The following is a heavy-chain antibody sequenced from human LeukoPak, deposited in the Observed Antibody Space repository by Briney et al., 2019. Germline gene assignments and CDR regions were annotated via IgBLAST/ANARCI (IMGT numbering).Heavy chain of an antibody. Sequence: GGSLRLSCAASGFTFSSYSMHWVRQAPGKGLEWVALISDDGSKKFYADFVKGRFTISRDNSKNTLYPQMNTLRTEDTAVYFCARFRNYYDSSGYYWGQGTLVTVSA. CDR2: ISDDGSKK. V-gene: IGHV3-30-3*01. CDR3: ARFRNYYDSSGYY. D-gene: IGHD3-22*01. CDR1: GFTFSSYS. J-gene: IGHJ4*02.